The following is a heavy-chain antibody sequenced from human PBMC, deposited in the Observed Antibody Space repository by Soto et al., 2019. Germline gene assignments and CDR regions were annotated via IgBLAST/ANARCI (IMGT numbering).Heavy chain of an antibody. CDR1: GFTFSPIW. D-gene: IGHD6-19*01. CDR2: IKDDGGDE. V-gene: IGHV3-7*05. Sequence: EVQLVESGGGLVQPGGSLRLSCVDSGFTFSPIWMSWVRQAPGKGLEWVAIIKDDGGDELYLEAVRGRFRISRDNAKKSLFLAMDSLRVEDTAVYYCAGGSGWISDSWGQGTLVTVSS. J-gene: IGHJ4*02. CDR3: AGGSGWISDS.